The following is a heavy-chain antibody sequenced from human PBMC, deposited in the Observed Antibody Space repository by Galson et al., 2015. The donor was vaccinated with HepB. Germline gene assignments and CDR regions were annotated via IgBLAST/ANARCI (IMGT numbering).Heavy chain of an antibody. CDR3: TRRYCSSTSCYAGYNWFDP. D-gene: IGHD2-2*01. CDR2: IRSKANSYAT. V-gene: IGHV3-73*01. CDR1: GFTFSGSV. J-gene: IGHJ5*02. Sequence: SLRLSCAASGFTFSGSVMHWVRQASGKGLEWVGRIRSKANSYATAYAASVKGRFTISRDDSKNTAYLQMNSLKTEDTAVYFCTRRYCSSTSCYAGYNWFDPWGQGTLVTVSS.